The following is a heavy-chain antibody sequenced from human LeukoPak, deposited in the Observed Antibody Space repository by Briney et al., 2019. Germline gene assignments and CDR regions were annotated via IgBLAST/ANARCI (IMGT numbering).Heavy chain of an antibody. V-gene: IGHV4-34*01. CDR1: GGSFSGYY. Sequence: SETLSLTCAVYGGSFSGYYWSWIRQPPGKGLEWIGEINHSGSTNYNPSLKSRVTISVDTSKNQFSLKLSSVTAADTAVYYCARGLLGDIFTGYYLANRFDYWGQGTLVTVSS. CDR2: INHSGST. J-gene: IGHJ4*02. CDR3: ARGLLGDIFTGYYLANRFDY. D-gene: IGHD3-9*01.